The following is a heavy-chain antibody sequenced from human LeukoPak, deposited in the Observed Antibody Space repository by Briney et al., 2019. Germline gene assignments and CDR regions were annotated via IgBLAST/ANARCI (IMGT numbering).Heavy chain of an antibody. V-gene: IGHV3-48*01. CDR3: AKGGWSTSLDF. Sequence: GGSLRLSCAASGFTFSSYSMKWVRQAPGKGLEWVSYISSSSSTIKYADSVKGRFTISRDNAKNSLYLQMNSLSAADTAVYYCAKGGWSTSLDFWGQGTLVTVSS. J-gene: IGHJ4*02. CDR1: GFTFSSYS. CDR2: ISSSSSTI. D-gene: IGHD2-15*01.